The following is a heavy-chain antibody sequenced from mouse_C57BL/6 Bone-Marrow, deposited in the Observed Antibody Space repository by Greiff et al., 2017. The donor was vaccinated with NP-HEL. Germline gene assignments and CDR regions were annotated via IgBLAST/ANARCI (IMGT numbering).Heavy chain of an antibody. Sequence: VQGVESGAELMKPGASVKLSCKATGYTFTGYWIEWVKQRPGHGLEWIGEILPGSGSTNYNEKFKGKATFTADTASNTAYMQLSSLTTEDSAIYDCARGGKGYPFAWFAYWGQGTLVTVSA. D-gene: IGHD2-2*01. V-gene: IGHV1-9*01. CDR1: GYTFTGYW. CDR2: ILPGSGST. CDR3: ARGGKGYPFAWFAY. J-gene: IGHJ3*01.